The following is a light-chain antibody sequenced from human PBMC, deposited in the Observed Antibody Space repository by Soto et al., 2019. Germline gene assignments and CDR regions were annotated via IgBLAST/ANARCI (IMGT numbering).Light chain of an antibody. CDR3: QQFNSYPIT. CDR2: DVS. J-gene: IGKJ5*01. CDR1: QDVRGA. V-gene: IGKV1-13*02. Sequence: AIQLTQSPSSLSASVGDRVTITCRASQDVRGALAWYQQKPGKAPKILIYDVSVLESGVPTRFSGSVSGTDFTITITRLQPVDFATYYCQQFNSYPITFGQGTRLEIK.